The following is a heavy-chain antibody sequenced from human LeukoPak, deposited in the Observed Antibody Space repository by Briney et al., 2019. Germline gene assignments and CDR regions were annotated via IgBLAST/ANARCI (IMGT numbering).Heavy chain of an antibody. Sequence: VASVKVSCKASGGTFSSYAISWVRQAPGQGLEWMGRIIPIFGTANYAQKFQGRVTITTDESTSTAYMELSSLRSEDTAVYYCARVTQTAMVTNYYYYMDVWGKGTTVTVSS. J-gene: IGHJ6*03. CDR1: GGTFSSYA. V-gene: IGHV1-69*05. CDR3: ARVTQTAMVTNYYYYMDV. D-gene: IGHD5-18*01. CDR2: IIPIFGTA.